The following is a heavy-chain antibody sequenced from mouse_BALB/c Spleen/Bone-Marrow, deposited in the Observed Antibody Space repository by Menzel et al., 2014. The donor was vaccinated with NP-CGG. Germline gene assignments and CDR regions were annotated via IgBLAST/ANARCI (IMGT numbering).Heavy chain of an antibody. CDR1: GYTFTSYV. J-gene: IGHJ1*01. CDR2: INPYNDGT. D-gene: IGHD2-2*01. CDR3: ARSLYGYDWYFDV. V-gene: IGHV1-14*01. Sequence: VQLQQSGPEPVKPGASVKMSCKASGYTFTSYVMHWVKQKPGQGLEWIGNINPYNDGTKYNEKFKGKAKLTSDKSSSTAFMELSSLTSEDSAVYYCARSLYGYDWYFDVWGAGTTVTVSS.